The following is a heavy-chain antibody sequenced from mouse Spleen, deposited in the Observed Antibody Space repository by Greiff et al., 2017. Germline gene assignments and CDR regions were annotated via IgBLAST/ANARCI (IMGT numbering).Heavy chain of an antibody. CDR1: GYTFTDHT. J-gene: IGHJ1*01. CDR2: IYPRDGST. Sequence: QVQLQQSGPELARPWASVKISCKVSGYTFTDHTIHWMKQRPEQGLEWIGYIYPRDGSTKYNEKFKGKATLTADKSSSTAYMQLNSLTSEDSAVYFCARSEGYHWYFDVWGAGTTVTGSS. V-gene: IGHV1-78*01. CDR3: ARSEGYHWYFDV. D-gene: IGHD2-2*01.